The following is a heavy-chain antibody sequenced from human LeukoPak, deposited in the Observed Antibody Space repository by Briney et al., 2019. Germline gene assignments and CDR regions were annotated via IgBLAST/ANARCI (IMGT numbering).Heavy chain of an antibody. CDR3: ARARGDAFWSGYYTEVDY. CDR2: IYYSGST. CDR1: GGSISSSSYY. J-gene: IGHJ4*02. Sequence: SETLSLTCTVSGGSISSSSYYWGWIRQPPGKGLEWIGNIYYSGSTYYNPSLESRVTISVDTSKNQFSLKLSSVTAADTAVYYCARARGDAFWSGYYTEVDYWGQGTLVTVSS. V-gene: IGHV4-39*07. D-gene: IGHD3-3*01.